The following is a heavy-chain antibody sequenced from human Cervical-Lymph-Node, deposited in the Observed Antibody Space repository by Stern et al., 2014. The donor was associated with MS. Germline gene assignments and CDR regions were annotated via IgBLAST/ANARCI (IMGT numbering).Heavy chain of an antibody. J-gene: IGHJ5*02. CDR2: IIPIIGLP. CDR3: ARGIVSNRPAATLHNLFDP. D-gene: IGHD2-15*01. Sequence: QMQLVQSGADVKKPGSSVKVSCKASGGTFSSSYAVSWVRQAPGQGLGWMGRIIPIIGLPNYAQKFQSRLTITAANSTSTVYMELTSLTPEDTAVYYCARGIVSNRPAATLHNLFDPWGQGTLVTVSS. V-gene: IGHV1-69*09. CDR1: GGTFSSSYA.